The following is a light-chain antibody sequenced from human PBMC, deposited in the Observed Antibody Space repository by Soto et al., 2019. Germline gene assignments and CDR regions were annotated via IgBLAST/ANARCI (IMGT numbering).Light chain of an antibody. J-gene: IGLJ2*01. V-gene: IGLV1-40*01. CDR1: SSNIGAGYD. CDR2: GNS. CDR3: QSYDSSLSVV. Sequence: QSVLTQPASVSGAPGQRVTISCIGSSSNIGAGYDVHWYQQLPGTAPKLLIYGNSNRPSGVPDRFSGSKSGTSASLAITGLQAEDEADYYCQSYDSSLSVVFGGGTKLTVL.